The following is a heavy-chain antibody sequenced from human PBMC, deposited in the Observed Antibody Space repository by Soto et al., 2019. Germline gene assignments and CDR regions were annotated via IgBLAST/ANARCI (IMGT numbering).Heavy chain of an antibody. CDR2: INAGNGNT. V-gene: IGHV1-3*01. CDR3: GGGFSGGEAEWFGP. J-gene: IGHJ5*02. CDR1: GYTFTSYA. Sequence: QVQLVQSGAEVKKPGASVKVSCKASGYTFTSYAMHWVRQAPGQRLEWMGWINAGNGNTKYSQKFQGRVTITRDTSGSTAYMELRRLESEDQAVDYWGGGFSGGEAEWFGPWGQGTLVTVSS. D-gene: IGHD2-15*01.